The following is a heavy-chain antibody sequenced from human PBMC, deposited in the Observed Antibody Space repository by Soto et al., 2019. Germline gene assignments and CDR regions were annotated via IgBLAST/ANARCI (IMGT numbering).Heavy chain of an antibody. CDR1: GGTFSSYA. CDR3: ARYCSSTSCPYYYYYGMDV. Sequence: QVQLVQSGAEVKKPGSSVKVSCKASGGTFSSYAISWVRQAPGQGLEWMGGIIPIFGTANYAQKFQGRVTIPADESTSTAYMELSSLRSEDTAVYYCARYCSSTSCPYYYYYGMDVWGQGTTVTVSS. V-gene: IGHV1-69*01. CDR2: IIPIFGTA. J-gene: IGHJ6*02. D-gene: IGHD2-2*01.